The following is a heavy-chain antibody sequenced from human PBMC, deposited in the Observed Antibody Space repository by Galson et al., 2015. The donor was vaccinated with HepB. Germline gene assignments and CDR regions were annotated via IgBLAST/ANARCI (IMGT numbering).Heavy chain of an antibody. CDR3: ARGWDYAYWYFDL. D-gene: IGHD4-17*01. Sequence: SLRLSCAASGFTFSSYWMHWVRQAPGKGLVWVSRINSDGSSTSYADSVKGRFTISRDNAKNTLYLQMNSLRAEDTAVYYCARGWDYAYWYFDLWGRGTLVTVSS. J-gene: IGHJ2*01. V-gene: IGHV3-74*01. CDR1: GFTFSSYW. CDR2: INSDGSST.